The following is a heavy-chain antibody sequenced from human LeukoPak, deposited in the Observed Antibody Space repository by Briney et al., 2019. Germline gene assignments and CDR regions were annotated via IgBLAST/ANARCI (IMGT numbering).Heavy chain of an antibody. J-gene: IGHJ5*02. D-gene: IGHD4-17*01. V-gene: IGHV3-23*01. CDR2: ISGSGGST. Sequence: GGSLRLSCAASGFTFTSYAMSWVRQAPGNGLEWVSAISGSGGSTYYADSVKGRFTISRDNSKNTLYLQMNSLRAEDTAVYYCAKDRYGDYEGWFDPWGQGTLVTVSS. CDR3: AKDRYGDYEGWFDP. CDR1: GFTFTSYA.